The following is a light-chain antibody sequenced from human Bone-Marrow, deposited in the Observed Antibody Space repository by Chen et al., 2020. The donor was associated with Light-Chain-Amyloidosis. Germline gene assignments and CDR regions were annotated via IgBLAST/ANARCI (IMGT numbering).Light chain of an antibody. V-gene: IGLV3-21*02. CDR3: QVWDRSSDRPV. Sequence: SYVLTHPSSVSVASGQTATLTCGGNNSASTTVHWYQQTPGQAPLLVVYDDSDRPSGITALLCGSKSGNTATLTISRVEDGDEADYYCQVWDRSSDRPVFGGGTKLTVL. J-gene: IGLJ3*02. CDR1: NSASTT. CDR2: DDS.